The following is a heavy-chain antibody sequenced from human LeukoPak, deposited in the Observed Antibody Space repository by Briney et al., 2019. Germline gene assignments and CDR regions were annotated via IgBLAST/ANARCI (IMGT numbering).Heavy chain of an antibody. V-gene: IGHV4-39*01. Sequence: SETLSLTCTVSGDSISSNTYYWGWIRQSPGAGLEWIGSIYYSGSTYYNPSLKSRVTISVDTSKNQFSLKLSSVTATDTAVYYCAGHGSYYASGPLFDYWGQGTLVTVSS. CDR2: IYYSGST. J-gene: IGHJ4*02. CDR1: GDSISSNTYY. CDR3: AGHGSYYASGPLFDY. D-gene: IGHD3-10*01.